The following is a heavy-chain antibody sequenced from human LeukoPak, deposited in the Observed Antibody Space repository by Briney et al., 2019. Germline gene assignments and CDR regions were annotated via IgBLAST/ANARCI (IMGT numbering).Heavy chain of an antibody. Sequence: PSETLSLTCSVSGGSISSYYWSWIRQPPGKGLEWIGYIYYSGSTNYNPSLKSRVTISVDTSKNQFSLILSSVTAADTAVYYCARAGDSSGYSDYWGQGALVTVSS. J-gene: IGHJ4*02. CDR2: IYYSGST. CDR3: ARAGDSSGYSDY. V-gene: IGHV4-59*12. D-gene: IGHD3-22*01. CDR1: GGSISSYY.